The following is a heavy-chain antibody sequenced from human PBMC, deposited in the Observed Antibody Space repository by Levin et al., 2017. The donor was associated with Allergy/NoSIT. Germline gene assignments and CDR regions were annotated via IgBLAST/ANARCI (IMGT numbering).Heavy chain of an antibody. D-gene: IGHD2-15*01. J-gene: IGHJ5*02. CDR3: ARGGARLLGLPNWFDP. CDR1: GFTFSSYS. Sequence: GESLKISCAASGFTFSSYSMNWVRQAPGKGLEWVSYISSSSSTIYYADSVKGRFTISRDNAKNSLYLQMNSLRAEDTAVYYCARGGARLLGLPNWFDPWGQGTLVTVSS. CDR2: ISSSSSTI. V-gene: IGHV3-48*01.